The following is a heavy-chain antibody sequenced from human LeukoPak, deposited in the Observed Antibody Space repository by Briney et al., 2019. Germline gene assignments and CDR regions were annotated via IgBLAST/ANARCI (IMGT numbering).Heavy chain of an antibody. J-gene: IGHJ4*02. D-gene: IGHD6-13*01. V-gene: IGHV4-59*01. CDR2: IYYSGST. CDR1: GGSISSYY. CDR3: ARERLAAAVWSDFDY. Sequence: SETLSLTCTVSGGSISSYYWSWIRQPPGKGLEWIWYIYYSGSTNYNPSLKSRVTISVDTSKNQFSLKLSSVTAADTAVYYCARERLAAAVWSDFDYWGQGTLVTVSS.